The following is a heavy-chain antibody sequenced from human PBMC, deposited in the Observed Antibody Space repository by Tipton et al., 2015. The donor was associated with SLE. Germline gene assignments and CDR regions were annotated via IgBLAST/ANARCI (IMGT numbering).Heavy chain of an antibody. CDR1: GYTFTSYS. CDR3: ARALTDYKFWRVGGPFDY. CDR2: ISNYNGNT. J-gene: IGHJ4*02. Sequence: QLVQSGPEVKKPWASVKVSCKTSGYTFTSYSISWVRQAPGQGLEWMGWISNYNGNTNYEQKFQGRVTMTTDTSTSTAYMDLRSLTSDDTAVYYCARALTDYKFWRVGGPFDYWGQGTRVIVSS. D-gene: IGHD3-3*01. V-gene: IGHV1-18*01.